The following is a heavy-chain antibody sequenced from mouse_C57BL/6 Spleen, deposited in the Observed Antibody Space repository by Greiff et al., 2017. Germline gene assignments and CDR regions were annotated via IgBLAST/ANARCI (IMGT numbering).Heavy chain of an antibody. D-gene: IGHD1-1*01. CDR1: GYTFTDYY. J-gene: IGHJ2*01. V-gene: IGHV1-76*01. Sequence: QVQLKESGAELVRPGASVKLSCKASGYTFTDYYINWVKQRPKQGLEWIARIYPGSGNTYYNEKFKGKATLTAEKSSSTAYMQLSSLTSEDSAVYFCARSHSYGSSFDSWGQGTTLTVSS. CDR3: ARSHSYGSSFDS. CDR2: IYPGSGNT.